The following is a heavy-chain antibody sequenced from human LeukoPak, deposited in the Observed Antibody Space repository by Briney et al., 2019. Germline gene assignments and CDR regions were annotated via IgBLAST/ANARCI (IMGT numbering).Heavy chain of an antibody. CDR3: TTDYYYDSSGYYVGY. CDR1: GFTFSNAW. V-gene: IGHV3-15*01. Sequence: PGGSLRLSCAASGFTFSNAWMSWVRQAPGKGLKWVGRIKSKTDGGTTDYAAPVKGRFTISRDDSKNTLYLQMNSLKTEDTAVYYCTTDYYYDSSGYYVGYWGQGTLVTVSS. CDR2: IKSKTDGGTT. D-gene: IGHD3-22*01. J-gene: IGHJ4*02.